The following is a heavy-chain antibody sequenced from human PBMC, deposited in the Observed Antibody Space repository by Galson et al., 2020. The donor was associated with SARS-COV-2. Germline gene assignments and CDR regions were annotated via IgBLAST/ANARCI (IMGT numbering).Heavy chain of an antibody. Sequence: SLKISCAASGFTFDDYAMHWVRQAPGKGLEWVSGISWNSGSIGYADSVKGRFTISRDNAKNSLYLQMNSLRAEDTALYYCAKDMIRDGYNYFDYWGQGTLVTVSS. CDR1: GFTFDDYA. CDR3: AKDMIRDGYNYFDY. V-gene: IGHV3-9*01. CDR2: ISWNSGSI. J-gene: IGHJ4*02. D-gene: IGHD5-12*01.